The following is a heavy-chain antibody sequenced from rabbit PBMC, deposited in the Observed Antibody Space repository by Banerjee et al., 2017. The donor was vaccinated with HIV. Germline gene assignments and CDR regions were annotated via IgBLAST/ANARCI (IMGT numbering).Heavy chain of an antibody. V-gene: IGHV1S45*01. CDR2: INTSSGNT. CDR3: ARDLAGVIGWKFGL. Sequence: QEQLVESGGGLVTLGGSLKLSCKASGFSFSNKYVMCWVRQAPGKGLEWIACINTSSGNTVYASWAKGRFTIPKTSSTTVTLQMTSLTAADTATYFCARDLAGVIGWKFGLWGQGTLVTVS. CDR1: GFSFSNKYV. D-gene: IGHD4-1*01. J-gene: IGHJ3*01.